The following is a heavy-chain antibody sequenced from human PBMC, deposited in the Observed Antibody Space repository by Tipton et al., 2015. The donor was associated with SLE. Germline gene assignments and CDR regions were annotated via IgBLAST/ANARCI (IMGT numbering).Heavy chain of an antibody. CDR3: ARDASYLRFDY. J-gene: IGHJ4*02. V-gene: IGHV3-11*04. CDR2: ISSSAISI. D-gene: IGHD3-3*01. Sequence: GSLRLSCAASGFTFSDYYMSWIRQTPGKGLEWVAYISSSAISIYYADSVKGRFTVSRDNAKNSVYLQMNSLRAEDTAVYYCARDASYLRFDYWGQGTLVTVSS. CDR1: GFTFSDYY.